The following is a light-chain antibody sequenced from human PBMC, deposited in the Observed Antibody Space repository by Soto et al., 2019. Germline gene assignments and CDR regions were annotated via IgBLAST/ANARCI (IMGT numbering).Light chain of an antibody. CDR3: QQRSNWPPIT. CDR2: DAS. Sequence: EIVLTQSPATLSLSPWERATVSCGASQSISSYLAWYQQKPGQAPRLLIYDASNRATGIPARFSGSGSGTDFTLTISSLEPEDFAVYYCQQRSNWPPITFGQGTRLEMK. V-gene: IGKV3-11*01. J-gene: IGKJ5*01. CDR1: QSISSY.